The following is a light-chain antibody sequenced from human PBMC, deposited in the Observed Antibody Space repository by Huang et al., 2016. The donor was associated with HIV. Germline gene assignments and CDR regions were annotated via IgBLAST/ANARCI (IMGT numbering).Light chain of an antibody. CDR2: SAS. CDR1: QYIRTY. J-gene: IGKJ2*01. CDR3: QQSFTTPYT. Sequence: DIQMTQSPSSLSASVGGKITVTCRASQYIRTYLNWDQRRPGRAPNLLIYSASNLQSGVPTRFNASGSGTHFTLTITGLRPEDFATYYCQQSFTTPYTFGQGTKLDLK. V-gene: IGKV1-39*01.